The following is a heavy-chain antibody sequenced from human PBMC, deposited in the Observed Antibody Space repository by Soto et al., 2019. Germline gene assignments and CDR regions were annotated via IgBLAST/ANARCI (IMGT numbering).Heavy chain of an antibody. D-gene: IGHD3-10*01. CDR2: IIPIFGTA. CDR3: AKPERGYYGSGSTYYYYYGMDV. CDR1: GGTFSSYA. Sequence: QVQLVQSGAEVKKPGSSMKVSCKASGGTFSSYAISRVRQAPGQGLEWMGGIIPIFGTANYAQKFQGRVTITADESTSTAYMELSSLRSEDTAVYYCAKPERGYYGSGSTYYYYYGMDVWGQGTTVTVSS. J-gene: IGHJ6*02. V-gene: IGHV1-69*01.